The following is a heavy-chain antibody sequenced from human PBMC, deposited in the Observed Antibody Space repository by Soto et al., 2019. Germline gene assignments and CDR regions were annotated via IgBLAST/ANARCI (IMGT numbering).Heavy chain of an antibody. J-gene: IGHJ4*02. Sequence: PGGSLRLSCAASGFTFSNAWMSWVRQAPGKGLEWVGRIKSKTDGGTTDYAAPVKGRFTTSRDDSKNTLYLQMNSLKTEDTAVYYCTTVVVVVAEDFDYWGQGTLVTVSS. V-gene: IGHV3-15*01. CDR3: TTVVVVVAEDFDY. D-gene: IGHD2-15*01. CDR2: IKSKTDGGTT. CDR1: GFTFSNAW.